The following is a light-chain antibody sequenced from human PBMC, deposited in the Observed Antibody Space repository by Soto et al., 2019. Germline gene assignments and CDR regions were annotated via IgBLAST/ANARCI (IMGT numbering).Light chain of an antibody. Sequence: ESVLTPSPGTLSLSPGERATLSCRASQSVRSNYLAWYQQKPGQAPRLLIYGASNRATGIPDRFSGSGSGTDFTLTISRLEPEDFAVYYCQQYGSSGTFGQGTKVDIK. V-gene: IGKV3-20*01. CDR2: GAS. CDR3: QQYGSSGT. CDR1: QSVRSNY. J-gene: IGKJ1*01.